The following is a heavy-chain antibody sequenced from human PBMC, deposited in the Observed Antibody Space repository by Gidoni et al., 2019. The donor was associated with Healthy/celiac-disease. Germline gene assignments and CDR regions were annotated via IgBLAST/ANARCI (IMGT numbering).Heavy chain of an antibody. V-gene: IGHV4-39*01. D-gene: IGHD3-9*01. Sequence: QLQLQESGPGLVKPSETLSLTCTVSGGSISSSSYYWGWIRQPPGKGLEWIGSIYYSGSTYYNPSLKSRVTISVDTSKNQFSLKLSSVTAADTAVYYCARTYYDILTGPNDAFDIWGQGTMVTVSS. CDR2: IYYSGST. J-gene: IGHJ3*02. CDR1: GGSISSSSYY. CDR3: ARTYYDILTGPNDAFDI.